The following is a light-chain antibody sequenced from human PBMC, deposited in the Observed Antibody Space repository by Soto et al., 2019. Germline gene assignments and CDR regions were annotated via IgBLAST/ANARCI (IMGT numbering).Light chain of an antibody. V-gene: IGKV3-20*01. CDR1: QSVSSSY. Sequence: EIVLTQSPGTLSLSPGERATLSCWASQSVSSSYLAWYQQKPGQAPRLLIYGASSRATGIPDRFSGSGSGTDFTLTISRLEPEDSAVYYCQHYGSPPITFGQGTRLEIK. CDR2: GAS. J-gene: IGKJ5*01. CDR3: QHYGSPPIT.